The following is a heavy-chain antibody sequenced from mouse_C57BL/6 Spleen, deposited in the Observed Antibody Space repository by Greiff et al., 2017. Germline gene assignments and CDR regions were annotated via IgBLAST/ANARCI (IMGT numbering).Heavy chain of an antibody. Sequence: VQLQQSGPELVKPGASVKISCKASGYSFTGYFMNWVMQSHGKGLEWIGRINPYNGDTFYNQKFKGKATLTVDTSSSTAHMELRSMTADDSSVYYSARHYHVGYYYAMDYWGQGTSVTVSS. CDR1: GYSFTGYF. CDR3: ARHYHVGYYYAMDY. J-gene: IGHJ4*01. D-gene: IGHD1-2*01. CDR2: INPYNGDT. V-gene: IGHV1-20*01.